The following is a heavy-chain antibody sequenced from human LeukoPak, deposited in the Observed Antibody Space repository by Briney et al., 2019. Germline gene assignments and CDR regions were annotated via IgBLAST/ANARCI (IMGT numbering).Heavy chain of an antibody. V-gene: IGHV3-21*01. CDR2: ISSSSCYI. J-gene: IGHJ4*02. Sequence: GRSLRLSCAASGFTFSSYSMNWVRQAPGKWLEWVSFISSSSCYIYYADSVNGRFTISRDNAKNSLYLQMNSLRAEDTAVYYCARGRDGYNCNWGQGTLVTVSS. D-gene: IGHD5-24*01. CDR1: GFTFSSYS. CDR3: ARGRDGYNCN.